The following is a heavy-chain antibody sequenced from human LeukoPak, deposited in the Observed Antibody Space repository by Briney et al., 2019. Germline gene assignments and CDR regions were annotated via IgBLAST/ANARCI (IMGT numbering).Heavy chain of an antibody. Sequence: GESLKISCKGSGYSINNYWIGWVRQMPGKGLEWMGIIYPADSDIRYSPSFQGQVTISADKSINTAYLQWSSLKASDTAMYYCAMTTVTTVGFDPWGQGTLVTVSS. V-gene: IGHV5-51*01. J-gene: IGHJ5*02. CDR1: GYSINNYW. D-gene: IGHD4-17*01. CDR2: IYPADSDI. CDR3: AMTTVTTVGFDP.